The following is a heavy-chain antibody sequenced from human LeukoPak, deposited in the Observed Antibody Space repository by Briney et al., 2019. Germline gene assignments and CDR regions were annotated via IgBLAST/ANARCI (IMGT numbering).Heavy chain of an antibody. CDR1: GGSFSGYY. J-gene: IGHJ4*02. CDR3: ARAAGEDTAWHRCSDY. D-gene: IGHD5-18*01. CDR2: INHSGST. V-gene: IGHV4-34*01. Sequence: SETLSLTCAVSGGSFSGYYWSWIRQPPGKGLEWIGVINHSGSTNYNPSLKRRVTVSVDTSKNQCSLKLSSVTAADTAVYYCARAAGEDTAWHRCSDYWGQGTLVTVSS.